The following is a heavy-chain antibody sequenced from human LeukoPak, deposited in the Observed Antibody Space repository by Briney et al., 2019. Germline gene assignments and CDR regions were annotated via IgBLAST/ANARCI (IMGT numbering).Heavy chain of an antibody. CDR2: IQQDGSEK. V-gene: IGHV3-7*05. Sequence: GGSLRLSCAASGFTFSSYWMSWVRQAPGKGLEWVANIQQDGSEKYYVDSVKGRFTISRDNAKNSLYLQMNSLRAEDTAVYYCAKPYGDYGEGFDYWGQGTLVTVSS. CDR1: GFTFSSYW. J-gene: IGHJ4*02. CDR3: AKPYGDYGEGFDY. D-gene: IGHD4-17*01.